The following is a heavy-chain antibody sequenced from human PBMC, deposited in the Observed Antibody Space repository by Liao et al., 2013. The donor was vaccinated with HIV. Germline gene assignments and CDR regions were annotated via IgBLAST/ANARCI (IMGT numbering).Heavy chain of an antibody. J-gene: IGHJ4*02. CDR2: IYTSGST. D-gene: IGHD2-2*01. Sequence: QVQLQESGPGLVKPSETLSLTCTVSGGSISSYYWSWIRQPAGKGLEWIGRIYTSGSTNYNPSLKSRVTISVDTSKNQFSLKLSSVTAADTAVYYCARVRGCSSTSCLMGFDYWGQGTLVTVSS. V-gene: IGHV4-4*07. CDR1: GGSISSYY. CDR3: ARVRGCSSTSCLMGFDY.